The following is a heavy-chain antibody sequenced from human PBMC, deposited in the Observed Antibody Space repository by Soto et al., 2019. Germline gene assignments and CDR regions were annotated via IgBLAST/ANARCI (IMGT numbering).Heavy chain of an antibody. CDR1: GFPFSSYG. CDR2: IWYDGSNK. V-gene: IGHV3-33*01. Sequence: PGGSLRLSCAASGFPFSSYGMHWVRQAPGKGLEWVAVIWYDGSNKYYADSVKGRFTISRDNSKNTLYLQMNSLRAEDTAVYYCARYYDSSGYYQDYWGQGTLVTVSS. D-gene: IGHD3-22*01. J-gene: IGHJ4*02. CDR3: ARYYDSSGYYQDY.